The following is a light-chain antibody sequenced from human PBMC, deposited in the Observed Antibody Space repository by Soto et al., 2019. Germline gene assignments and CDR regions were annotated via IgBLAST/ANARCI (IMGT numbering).Light chain of an antibody. J-gene: IGKJ1*01. Sequence: DIQMTQSPSSLSASVGDRVTITCRASLTIGDSLSWFQQKAGKPPTLLIYGASPLQIGGPARFSGSGSGTDFPLTISNMQREDFATYYCLQTYHLPRTFGQGTKLEFK. V-gene: IGKV1-39*01. CDR1: LTIGDS. CDR3: LQTYHLPRT. CDR2: GAS.